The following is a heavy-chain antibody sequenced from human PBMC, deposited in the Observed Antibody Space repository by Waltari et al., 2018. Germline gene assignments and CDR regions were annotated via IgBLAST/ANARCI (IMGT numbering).Heavy chain of an antibody. CDR1: GYSFPGYY. CDR2: INPYGGGT. J-gene: IGHJ3*02. CDR3: ARGVLWCRDRDAFDI. Sequence: QVELVQSGAEVKKPGASVKVSCKASGYSFPGYYIPRVRQAPGQVLEWMGRINPYGGGTNYTQNFQGRVTLTRDTSINPAYMYLGRLRSDDTAVYFCARGVLWCRDRDAFDIWGQGTMVTVSS. V-gene: IGHV1-2*06. D-gene: IGHD2-8*02.